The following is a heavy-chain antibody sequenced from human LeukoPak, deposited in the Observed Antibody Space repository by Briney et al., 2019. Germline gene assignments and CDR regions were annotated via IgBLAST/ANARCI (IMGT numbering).Heavy chain of an antibody. D-gene: IGHD2-15*01. CDR3: TYSPYSFFDS. CDR2: IKSKINGGTI. J-gene: IGHJ4*02. CDR1: GFTFSSYS. V-gene: IGHV3-15*01. Sequence: GGSLRLSCAASGFTFSSYSMNWVRQAPGQGLEWVGRIKSKINGGTIDYAAPVKGRFTISRDDSRNTQYLQMNSLKTEDTAVYYCTYSPYSFFDSWGRGTQVTVSS.